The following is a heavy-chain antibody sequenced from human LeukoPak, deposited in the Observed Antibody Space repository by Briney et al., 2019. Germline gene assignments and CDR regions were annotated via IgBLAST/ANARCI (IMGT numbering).Heavy chain of an antibody. CDR1: GFTFSSYA. CDR3: ARDRLPITMVRGVTIDY. J-gene: IGHJ4*02. Sequence: GSLRLSCAASGFTFSSYAMHWVRQAPGKGLEWVAVISYDGSNKYYADSVKDRFTISRDNSKNTLYLQMNSLRAEDTAVYYCARDRLPITMVRGVTIDYWGQGTLVTVSS. V-gene: IGHV3-30*04. D-gene: IGHD3-10*01. CDR2: ISYDGSNK.